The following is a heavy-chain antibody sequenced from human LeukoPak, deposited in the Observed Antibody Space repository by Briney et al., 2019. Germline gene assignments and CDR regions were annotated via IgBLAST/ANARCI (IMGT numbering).Heavy chain of an antibody. CDR3: AKRSSGWYYFDY. CDR2: ISSRSSYI. CDR1: GFTFSSYT. D-gene: IGHD6-19*01. V-gene: IGHV3-21*01. J-gene: IGHJ4*02. Sequence: PGGSLRLSCAASGFTFSSYTMNWVRQAPGKGLEWVSSISSRSSYIYYADSVKGRFTISRDNSKNTLYLQMNSLRAEDTAVYYCAKRSSGWYYFDYWGQGTLVTVSS.